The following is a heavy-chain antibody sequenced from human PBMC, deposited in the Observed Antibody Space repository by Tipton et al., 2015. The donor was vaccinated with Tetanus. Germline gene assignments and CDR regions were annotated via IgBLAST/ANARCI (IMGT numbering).Heavy chain of an antibody. CDR2: IYYSGST. CDR1: GGSVSSGSYY. D-gene: IGHD2-21*02. J-gene: IGHJ3*02. CDR3: ARESGAGGDSAGIDI. V-gene: IGHV4-61*01. Sequence: TLSLTCTVSGGSVSSGSYYWSWIRQPPGKGLEWIGYIYYSGSTNYNPSLKSRVTISVDTSKNQFSLKLSSVTAADTAVYYCARESGAGGDSAGIDIWGQGTMVTVSS.